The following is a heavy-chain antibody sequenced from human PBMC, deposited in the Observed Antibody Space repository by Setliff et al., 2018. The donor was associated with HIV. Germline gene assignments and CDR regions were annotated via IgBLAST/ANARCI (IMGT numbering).Heavy chain of an antibody. V-gene: IGHV4-61*01. J-gene: IGHJ6*03. D-gene: IGHD2-15*01. CDR1: GDSVSSRSYY. Sequence: SETLSLTCTVSGDSVSSRSYYWSWIRQPPGKGLEWIGYIYYSGSTNYNPSLKSRVTISVDTSKNQFSLKLRSVTAADTAMYYCARVSITYWYSIPTFYYYYMDVWGKGTKVTVSS. CDR2: IYYSGST. CDR3: ARVSITYWYSIPTFYYYYMDV.